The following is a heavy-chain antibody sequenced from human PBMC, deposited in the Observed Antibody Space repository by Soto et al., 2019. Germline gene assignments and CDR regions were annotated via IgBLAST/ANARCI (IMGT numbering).Heavy chain of an antibody. V-gene: IGHV1-18*01. CDR1: GYTFTSYG. CDR2: ISAYNGNT. J-gene: IGHJ5*02. D-gene: IGHD3-10*01. CDR3: ARDPRDYTYYYGSGRFLWFDP. Sequence: ASVKVSCKASGYTFTSYGISWVRQAPGQGLEWMGWISAYNGNTNYAQKLQGRVTMTTDTSTSTAYMELRSLRSDDTAVYYCARDPRDYTYYYGSGRFLWFDPWGQGTLVTVSS.